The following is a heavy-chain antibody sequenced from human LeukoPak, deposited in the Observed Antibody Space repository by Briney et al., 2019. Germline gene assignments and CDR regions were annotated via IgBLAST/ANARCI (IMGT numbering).Heavy chain of an antibody. CDR2: INSSGGST. D-gene: IGHD6-19*01. CDR1: GYTFTSYY. Sequence: GASVKVSCKASGYTFTSYYMHWVRQAPGQGLEWMGIINSSGGSTSYAQKSQGRVTMTRDTSTSTVYMELSSLRSEDTAVYYCARTIIAVGWFDPWGQGTLVTVSS. CDR3: ARTIIAVGWFDP. V-gene: IGHV1-46*03. J-gene: IGHJ5*02.